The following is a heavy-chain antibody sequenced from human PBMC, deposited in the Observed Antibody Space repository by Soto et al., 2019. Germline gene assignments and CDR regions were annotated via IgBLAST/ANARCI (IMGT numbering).Heavy chain of an antibody. J-gene: IGHJ4*02. D-gene: IGHD2-8*02. Sequence: QVQLQQWGAGLLKPSETLSLTCAVYGGSFNGYYWTWIRQPPGTGLGWIGEINHCGSTNYNPSLKSRVTISVDTSKNQFSLKLTSVTAADTAVYYCARDKITGLFDYWGQGTLVTVSS. CDR2: INHCGST. CDR3: ARDKITGLFDY. CDR1: GGSFNGYY. V-gene: IGHV4-34*01.